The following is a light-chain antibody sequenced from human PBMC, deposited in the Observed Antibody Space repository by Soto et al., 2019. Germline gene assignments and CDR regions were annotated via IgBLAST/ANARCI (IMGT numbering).Light chain of an antibody. CDR3: CSYVGTNIWV. J-gene: IGLJ3*02. CDR1: ISDVGDYNS. Sequence: VLSQAASASGSPGRSVTISCSGTISDVGDYNSVSWYQQHPGKAPRLMIYEVSKRPPGVPDRFSGSKDGNAASLTVSGLQAEDEADYYCCSYVGTNIWVFGGGTKVTV. V-gene: IGLV2-8*01. CDR2: EVS.